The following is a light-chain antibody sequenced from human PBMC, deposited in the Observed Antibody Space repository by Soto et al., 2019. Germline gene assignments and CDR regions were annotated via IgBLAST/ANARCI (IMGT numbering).Light chain of an antibody. V-gene: IGKV3D-15*01. Sequence: IVNPQSPSTVAVSPGERVPLSCRASHSVNTLLAWYQQKPGQAPRLLIQDASNRATGIPPRFSGSGSVTEFALTISSLQSEDFAVYYCQQYNNWAITFGQGTRLEI. CDR3: QQYNNWAIT. CDR2: DAS. J-gene: IGKJ5*01. CDR1: HSVNTL.